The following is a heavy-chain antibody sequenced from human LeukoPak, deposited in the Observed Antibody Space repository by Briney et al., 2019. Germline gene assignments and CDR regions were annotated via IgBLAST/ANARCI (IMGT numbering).Heavy chain of an antibody. CDR2: IYYDGNGK. V-gene: IGHV3-33*06. Sequence: AGGSLRLSCAVSGFTFSTYGMHWVRQAPGKGLEWVAVIYYDGNGKYYGDSVKGRFTISRDLSRNTLYLQMNSLRAEDTAIYYCVKSHSSSWSVLDCWGRGTLVTVSS. J-gene: IGHJ4*02. D-gene: IGHD6-13*01. CDR3: VKSHSSSWSVLDC. CDR1: GFTFSTYG.